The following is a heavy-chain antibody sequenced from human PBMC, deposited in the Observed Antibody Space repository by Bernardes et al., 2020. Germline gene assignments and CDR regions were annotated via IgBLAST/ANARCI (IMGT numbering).Heavy chain of an antibody. CDR2: LSSGGNT. J-gene: IGHJ4*02. Sequence: GGSLRLSCAASGFTVSSNYMSWVRQAPGKGLEWVSFLSSGGNTYYADSVKGRFTISRDSSKNTLFLQMNSLRAEDTAIYYCARGFGAVTGLRFWGQGTQVTVSS. CDR1: GFTVSSNY. CDR3: ARGFGAVTGLRF. V-gene: IGHV3-53*01. D-gene: IGHD6-19*01.